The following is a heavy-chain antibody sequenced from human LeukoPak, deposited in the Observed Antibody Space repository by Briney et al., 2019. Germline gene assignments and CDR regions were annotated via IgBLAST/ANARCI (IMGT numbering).Heavy chain of an antibody. CDR2: IWEERSNQ. J-gene: IGHJ4*02. CDR3: AKDGEGYCSSTSCHHFDC. D-gene: IGHD2-2*01. Sequence: GGSLRLSCAASGFRFSDYGMHWVRQAPGKGLEWVALIWEERSNQYYADSVKGRFTISRDNSKNTLYLQMNSLRAEDTAVYYCAKDGEGYCSSTSCHHFDCWGQGTLVSVSS. V-gene: IGHV3-30*02. CDR1: GFRFSDYG.